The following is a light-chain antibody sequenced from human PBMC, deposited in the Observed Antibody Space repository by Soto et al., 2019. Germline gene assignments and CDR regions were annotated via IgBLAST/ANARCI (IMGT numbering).Light chain of an antibody. CDR1: SSDVGAYKY. CDR2: EVS. J-gene: IGLJ3*02. CDR3: TSYVGSNIWV. V-gene: IGLV2-8*01. Sequence: QSPLTKPRSASGSPGQSVTISCTRTSSDVGAYKYVSWYQQYPGKAPKLMMYEVSKRPSGVPDRFSGSKSGNTASLTVSGLQAEDEADYYCTSYVGSNIWVFGGGTKLTVL.